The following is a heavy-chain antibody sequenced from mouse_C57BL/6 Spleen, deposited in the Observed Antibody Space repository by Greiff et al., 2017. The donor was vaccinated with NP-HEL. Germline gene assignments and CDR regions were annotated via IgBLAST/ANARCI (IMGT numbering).Heavy chain of an antibody. V-gene: IGHV1-64*01. CDR3: ARSPYYSNYGYFEV. D-gene: IGHD2-5*01. Sequence: VQLQQSGAELVKPGASVKLSCKASGYTFTSYWMHWVKQRPGQGLEWIGMIHPNSGSTNYNEKFKSKATLTVDKSSSTAYMQLSSLTSEDSAVYYCARSPYYSNYGYFEVWGTGTTVTVSS. CDR2: IHPNSGST. CDR1: GYTFTSYW. J-gene: IGHJ1*03.